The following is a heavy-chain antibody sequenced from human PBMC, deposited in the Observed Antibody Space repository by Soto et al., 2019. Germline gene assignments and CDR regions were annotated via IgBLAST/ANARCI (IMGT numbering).Heavy chain of an antibody. D-gene: IGHD6-19*01. CDR1: GYTFTSYA. V-gene: IGHV1-3*01. J-gene: IGHJ4*02. Sequence: ASVNVSCKASGYTFTSYAMHWVRQAPGQSLEWMGWINAGNGNTKYSQRFKGGVTITRDTSASTAYMDLSSLRSEDTAVYYCARGIAVPVDPDYWGQGTLVTVSS. CDR2: INAGNGNT. CDR3: ARGIAVPVDPDY.